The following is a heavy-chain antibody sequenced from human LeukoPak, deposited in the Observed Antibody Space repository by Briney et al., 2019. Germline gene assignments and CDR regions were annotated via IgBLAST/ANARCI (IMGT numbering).Heavy chain of an antibody. V-gene: IGHV3-21*01. CDR3: ARGATVVTRGVFDY. J-gene: IGHJ4*02. Sequence: GGSLRLSCTASRFYFSTYDMNWVRQAPGKGLEWVSSISSSSSYIYYADSVKGRFTISRDNAKNSLYLQMNSLRAEDTAVYYCARGATVVTRGVFDYWGQGTLVTVSS. CDR1: RFYFSTYD. D-gene: IGHD4-23*01. CDR2: ISSSSSYI.